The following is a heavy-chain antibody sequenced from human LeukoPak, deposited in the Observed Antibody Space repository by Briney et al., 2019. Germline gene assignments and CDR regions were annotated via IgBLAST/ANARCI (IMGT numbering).Heavy chain of an antibody. D-gene: IGHD6-19*01. V-gene: IGHV4-39*07. CDR2: IYYSGST. CDR1: GGSISSSSYY. CDR3: ASVRGYSSGWYASGFDP. Sequence: SETLSLTCTVSGGSISSSSYYWGWIRQPPGKGPEWIGSIYYSGSTNYNPSLKGRVTISLDTSKNQFSLKLRSVTAADTAVYYCASVRGYSSGWYASGFDPWGQGTLVTVSS. J-gene: IGHJ5*02.